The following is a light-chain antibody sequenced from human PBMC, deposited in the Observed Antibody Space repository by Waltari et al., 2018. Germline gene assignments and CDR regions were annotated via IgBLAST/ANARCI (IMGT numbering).Light chain of an antibody. Sequence: QPALTQPASVSGSPGRSLSIPCSGTNIDVGGYNLVSWYQQHPGKAPKLLIFAVSNRPSGVSPRFSGSKSGNMASLTISGLRADDEALYFCSSYTSMNTVVFGGGTSLTVL. CDR3: SSYTSMNTVV. CDR1: NIDVGGYNL. V-gene: IGLV2-14*03. CDR2: AVS. J-gene: IGLJ2*01.